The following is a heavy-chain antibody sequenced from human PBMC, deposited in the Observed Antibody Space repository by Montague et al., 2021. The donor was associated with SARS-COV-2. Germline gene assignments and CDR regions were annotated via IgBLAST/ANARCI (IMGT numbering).Heavy chain of an antibody. J-gene: IGHJ4*02. CDR2: TYYRSEWYY. Sequence: CAISGDSVAVKTAAWSWVRHSPSIRLGWLVITYYRSEWYYDYAVSVKSRMTISPDTSKNQFSLQLSSVTPEDRAVYYCARDPRYSLSWSFDYWGQGTLVTVSS. D-gene: IGHD6-13*01. CDR1: GDSVAVKTAA. CDR3: ARDPRYSLSWSFDY. V-gene: IGHV6-1*01.